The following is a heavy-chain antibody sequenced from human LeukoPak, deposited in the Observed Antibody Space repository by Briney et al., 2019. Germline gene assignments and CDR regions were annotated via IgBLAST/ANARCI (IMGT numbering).Heavy chain of an antibody. J-gene: IGHJ5*02. V-gene: IGHV1-69*04. CDR2: IIPILGIA. CDR3: AREVDGSGSYPNWFDP. D-gene: IGHD3-10*01. Sequence: SVKVSCKASGGTFSSYAISWVRQAPGQGLEWMGRIIPILGIANCAQKFQGRVTITADKSTSTAYMELSSLRSEDTAVYYCAREVDGSGSYPNWFDPWGQGTLVTVSS. CDR1: GGTFSSYA.